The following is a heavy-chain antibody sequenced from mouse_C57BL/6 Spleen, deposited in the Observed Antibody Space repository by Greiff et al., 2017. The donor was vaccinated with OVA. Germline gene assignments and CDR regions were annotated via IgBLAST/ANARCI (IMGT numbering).Heavy chain of an antibody. CDR3: ARGGLRREYFDV. D-gene: IGHD2-2*01. CDR2: ISYDGSN. CDR1: GYSITSGYY. J-gene: IGHJ1*03. V-gene: IGHV3-6*01. Sequence: ESGPGLVKPSQSLSLTCSVTGYSITSGYYWNWIRQFPGNKLEWMGYISYDGSNNYNPSLKNRISITRDTSKNQFFLKLNSVTTEDTATYYCARGGLRREYFDVWGTGTTVTVSS.